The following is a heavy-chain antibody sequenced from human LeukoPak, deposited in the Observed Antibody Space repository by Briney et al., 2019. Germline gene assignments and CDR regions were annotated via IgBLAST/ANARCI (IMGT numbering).Heavy chain of an antibody. CDR1: GFTFRTYA. CDR3: AKSASAYYYMDV. CDR2: MSHDGVKI. Sequence: GGSLRLSCATSGFTFRTYAMHWVRQAPGKGLEWVAFMSHDGVKIFHADSVKGRFTISRDNSKSILYLQMNSLRAEDTAVYYCAKSASAYYYMDVWGKGTTVTVSS. D-gene: IGHD4/OR15-4a*01. V-gene: IGHV3-30*18. J-gene: IGHJ6*03.